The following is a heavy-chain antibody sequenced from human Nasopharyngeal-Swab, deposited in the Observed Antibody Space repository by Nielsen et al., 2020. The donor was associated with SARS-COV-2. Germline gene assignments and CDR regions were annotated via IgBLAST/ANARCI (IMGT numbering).Heavy chain of an antibody. V-gene: IGHV3-33*03. CDR2: IWYDGSNK. Sequence: GESLKISCAASGFTFSSYGMHWVRRAPGKGLEWVAVIWYDGSNKYYADSVKGRFTISRDNAKNSLYLQMNSLRAEDTAVYYCASLYGSGSYYNRQTYYYYGMDVWGQGTTVTVSS. D-gene: IGHD3-10*01. J-gene: IGHJ6*02. CDR3: ASLYGSGSYYNRQTYYYYGMDV. CDR1: GFTFSSYG.